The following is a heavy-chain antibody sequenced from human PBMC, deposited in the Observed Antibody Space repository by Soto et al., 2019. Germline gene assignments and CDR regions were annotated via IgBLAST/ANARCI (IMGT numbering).Heavy chain of an antibody. CDR2: IYYSGST. D-gene: IGHD3-10*01. J-gene: IGHJ3*02. Sequence: QVQLQESGPGLVKPSETLSLTCTVSGGSISSYYWSWIRQPPGKGLEWIGYIYYSGSTNYNPSLKSRVTISVDTSKNQSSLKLSSVTAADTAVYYCARDHGVYYGSGRGGAFDIWGQGTMVTVSS. V-gene: IGHV4-59*01. CDR1: GGSISSYY. CDR3: ARDHGVYYGSGRGGAFDI.